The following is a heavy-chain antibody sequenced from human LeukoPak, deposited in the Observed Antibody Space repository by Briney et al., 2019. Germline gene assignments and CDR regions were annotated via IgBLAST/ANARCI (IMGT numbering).Heavy chain of an antibody. CDR2: ISSSSVSK. J-gene: IGHJ6*04. Sequence: GGSLRLSCAVSGFTFSNYAMNWVRQAPGKGLEWVSFISSSSVSKFYADSVKGRFTISRDNARNSLYLQMNSLRAEDTAVYYCAELGITMIGGVWGKGTTVTISS. CDR3: AELGITMIGGV. CDR1: GFTFSNYA. D-gene: IGHD3-10*02. V-gene: IGHV3-21*01.